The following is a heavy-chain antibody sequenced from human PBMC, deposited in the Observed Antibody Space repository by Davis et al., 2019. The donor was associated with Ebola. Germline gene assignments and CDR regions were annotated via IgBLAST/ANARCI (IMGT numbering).Heavy chain of an antibody. J-gene: IGHJ6*02. Sequence: GALKISCAASGFTVSSNHMSWVRQAPGKGLEWVSVIYSGGSTYYADSVKGRFTISRDNSKNTLYLQMNSLRAEDTAVYYCARGAPGIYGDYENYYGMDVWGQGTTVTVSS. V-gene: IGHV3-66*01. CDR3: ARGAPGIYGDYENYYGMDV. CDR1: GFTVSSNH. CDR2: IYSGGST. D-gene: IGHD4-17*01.